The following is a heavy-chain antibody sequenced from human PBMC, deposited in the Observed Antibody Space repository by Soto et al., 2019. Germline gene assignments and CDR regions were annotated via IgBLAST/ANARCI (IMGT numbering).Heavy chain of an antibody. CDR2: IYYSRNT. Sequence: SETLSLTCTVSGGSISSSTFYWGWIRQPPGKGLEWVGTIYYSRNTYYNPSLKSRVTISVDTSKNQLSLKLNSVTAADTAVYYCAAGGVPDVGWFDPWGQGTLVTVSS. CDR1: GGSISSSTFY. D-gene: IGHD3-16*01. V-gene: IGHV4-39*01. J-gene: IGHJ5*02. CDR3: AAGGVPDVGWFDP.